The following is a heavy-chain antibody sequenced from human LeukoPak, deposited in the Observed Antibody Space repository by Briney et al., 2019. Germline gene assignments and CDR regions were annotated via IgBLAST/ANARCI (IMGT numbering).Heavy chain of an antibody. D-gene: IGHD2-8*01. V-gene: IGHV4-34*01. CDR2: INHSGST. CDR1: GGSFSGYY. Sequence: PSETLSLTCAVYGGSFSGYYWSWIRQPPGKGLEWIGEINHSGSTNYNPSLKSRVTISVDTSKNQFSLKLISVTAADTAVYYCARARIVLMVYASWFDPWGQGTLVTVSS. CDR3: ARARIVLMVYASWFDP. J-gene: IGHJ5*02.